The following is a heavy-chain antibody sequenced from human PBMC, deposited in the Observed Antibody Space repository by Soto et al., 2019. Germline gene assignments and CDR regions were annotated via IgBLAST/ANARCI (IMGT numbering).Heavy chain of an antibody. CDR3: AKVGSFAVVEFEH. CDR1: GLIFVDYG. CDR2: ISWNSETI. Sequence: GGSLRLSCSGSGLIFVDYGMHWVRQAPGKGLEWVAGISWNSETIAYADSVKGRFTISRDNTKNSLYLEMDNVRTEDTALYYCAKVGSFAVVEFEHWGQGT. V-gene: IGHV3-9*01. J-gene: IGHJ4*02. D-gene: IGHD3-3*01.